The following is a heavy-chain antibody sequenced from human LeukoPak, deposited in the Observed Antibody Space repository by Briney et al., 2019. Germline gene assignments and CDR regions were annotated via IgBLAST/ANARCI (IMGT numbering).Heavy chain of an antibody. Sequence: PSETLALTCAVSGDSITSYIFWGWIRQPPGKSLEGIVSMSHLGITYSNPSLKSRFSMSLDTSNNQVSLKLTSATASDTARYYCARGVTNSGWYWDSWGQGTPVTVSS. CDR2: MSHLGIT. CDR1: GDSITSYIF. CDR3: ARGVTNSGWYWDS. D-gene: IGHD6-19*01. V-gene: IGHV4-38-2*01. J-gene: IGHJ5*02.